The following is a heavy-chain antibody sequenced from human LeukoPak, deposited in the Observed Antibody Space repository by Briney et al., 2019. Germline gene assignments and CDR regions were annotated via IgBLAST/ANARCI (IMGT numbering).Heavy chain of an antibody. D-gene: IGHD2-15*01. CDR3: AKDLSGSLDAFDI. CDR2: ISWNSGSI. CDR1: GFTCVDYA. J-gene: IGHJ3*02. Sequence: GGSLKLSCAASGFTCVDYAMHLVRQAPGKGLEWVSGISWNSGSIGYADSVTGRFTISRDNAKNSLYLQMNSLRAEDMALYYCAKDLSGSLDAFDIWGQGTMVTVSS. V-gene: IGHV3-9*03.